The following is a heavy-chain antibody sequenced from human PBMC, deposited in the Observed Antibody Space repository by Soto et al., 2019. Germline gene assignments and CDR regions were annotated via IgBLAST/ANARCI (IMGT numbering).Heavy chain of an antibody. CDR1: GGSISSGDYY. CDR2: IYYSGST. V-gene: IGHV4-30-4*01. Sequence: QVQLQESGPGLVKPSQTLSLTCTVSGGSISSGDYYWSWIRQPPGKGLEWIGYIYYSGSTYYNPSLKSRVTISVDTSKNQYSLKLSSVTAADTAVYYCARAPLLKYTEGLRGAFDIWGQGTMVTVSS. J-gene: IGHJ3*02. D-gene: IGHD5-18*01. CDR3: ARAPLLKYTEGLRGAFDI.